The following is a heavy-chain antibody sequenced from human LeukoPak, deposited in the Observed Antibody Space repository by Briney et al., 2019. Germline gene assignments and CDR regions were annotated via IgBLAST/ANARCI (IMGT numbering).Heavy chain of an antibody. CDR2: ISSSSSYI. V-gene: IGHV3-21*04. CDR1: GFTFSSYS. D-gene: IGHD3-22*01. J-gene: IGHJ4*02. Sequence: GGSLRLSCAASGFTFSSYSMNWVRQAPGKGLEWVSSISSSSSYIYYADSVKGRFTISRDNAKNSLYLQMNSLRAEDTAVYYCASSGNYDSSGYYYDEGLFDYWGQGTLVTVSS. CDR3: ASSGNYDSSGYYYDEGLFDY.